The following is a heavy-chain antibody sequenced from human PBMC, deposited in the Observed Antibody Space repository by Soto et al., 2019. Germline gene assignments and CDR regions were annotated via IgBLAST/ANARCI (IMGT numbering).Heavy chain of an antibody. D-gene: IGHD6-13*01. V-gene: IGHV4-34*01. CDR2: INHSGST. Sequence: QVQLQQWGAGLLKPSETLSLTCAVYGGSFSGYYWSWIRQPPGKGLEWIGEINHSGSTNYNPSLKSRVTISVDTYKNQFSLKLSSVTAADTAVYYCARSGGKSSSSWYFDYWGQGTLVTVSS. CDR1: GGSFSGYY. CDR3: ARSGGKSSSSWYFDY. J-gene: IGHJ4*02.